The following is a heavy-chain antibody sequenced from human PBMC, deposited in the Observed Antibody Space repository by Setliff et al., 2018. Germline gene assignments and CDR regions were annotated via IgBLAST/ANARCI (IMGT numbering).Heavy chain of an antibody. D-gene: IGHD3-22*01. CDR2: IYRSGST. V-gene: IGHV4-38-2*01. CDR1: GYSISSGYY. Sequence: NPSETLSLTCAVSGYSISSGYYWGWIRQAPGKGLEWIASIYRSGSTYYNPSLKSRVTISVDTSKNQFPPKLSSVTASDPAVYYCARQLCSSGYCYATTFDYWGQGTLVTVSS. CDR3: ARQLCSSGYCYATTFDY. J-gene: IGHJ4*02.